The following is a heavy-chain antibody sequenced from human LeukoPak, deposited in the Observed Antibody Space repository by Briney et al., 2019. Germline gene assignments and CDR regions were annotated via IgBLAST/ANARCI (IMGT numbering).Heavy chain of an antibody. CDR3: AKGRGYSYGIPDY. V-gene: IGHV3-53*05. Sequence: PGGSLRLSCAASGFTFSSYWMSWVRQAPGKGLEWVSVIYRANTTFYADSVKGRFTISRDNAKNSLYLQMNSLRAEDTALYYCAKGRGYSYGIPDYWGQGTLVTVSS. D-gene: IGHD5-18*01. J-gene: IGHJ4*02. CDR2: IYRANTT. CDR1: GFTFSSYW.